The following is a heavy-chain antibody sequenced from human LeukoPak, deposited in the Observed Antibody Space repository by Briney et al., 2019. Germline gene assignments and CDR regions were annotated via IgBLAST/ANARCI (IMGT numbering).Heavy chain of an antibody. J-gene: IGHJ4*02. CDR2: IPYDGSDQ. CDR1: GFTFSSYG. V-gene: IGHV3-30*18. Sequence: GGSLRLSCVASGFTSGFTFSSYGMHWVRQAPGRGLEWVAVIPYDGSDQYYRDSAKGRFTISRDNSKNTLYLQMNSLRAEDTAIYYCAKGRGGWFEPSFDYWGQGTLVTVSS. CDR3: AKGRGGWFEPSFDY. D-gene: IGHD3-10*01.